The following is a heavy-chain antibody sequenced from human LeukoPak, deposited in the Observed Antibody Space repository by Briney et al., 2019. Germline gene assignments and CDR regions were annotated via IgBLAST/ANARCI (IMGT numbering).Heavy chain of an antibody. CDR1: GFTVSNNY. Sequence: GGSLRLSCAASGFTVSNNYMSWVRQAPGKGLEWVSYISSSGSTIYYADSVKGRFTISRDNAKNSLYLQMNSLRAEDTAVYYCAELGITMIGGVWGKGTTVTISS. D-gene: IGHD3-10*02. CDR3: AELGITMIGGV. CDR2: ISSSGSTI. V-gene: IGHV3-11*04. J-gene: IGHJ6*04.